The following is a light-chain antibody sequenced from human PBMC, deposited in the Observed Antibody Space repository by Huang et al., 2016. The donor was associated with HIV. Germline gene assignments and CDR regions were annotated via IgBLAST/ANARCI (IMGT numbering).Light chain of an antibody. V-gene: IGKV3-15*01. CDR3: QQYNNWPLT. CDR1: QSVSSN. J-gene: IGKJ4*01. CDR2: GAS. Sequence: EIVLTQSPATLSVSPGERAILSCRASQSVSSNLAWHQQKPGQAPRLLIYGASTRATAIPASFSGSGSGTEFTLTISSLQSEDFAVYYCQQYNNWPLTFGGGTKVEIK.